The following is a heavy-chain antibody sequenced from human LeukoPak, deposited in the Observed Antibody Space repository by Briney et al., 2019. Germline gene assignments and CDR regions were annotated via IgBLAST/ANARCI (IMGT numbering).Heavy chain of an antibody. D-gene: IGHD4-23*01. Sequence: KPSETLSLTCTVSGGSISTYYWSWIRQPPGKGLEWIGYVYYSGSTNYSPSLKIQVTISVDTSKNQFSLKLSSVTAADTAVYYCARDLVTGGNSLGNFQHWGQGTLVTVSS. V-gene: IGHV4-59*01. CDR3: ARDLVTGGNSLGNFQH. J-gene: IGHJ1*01. CDR1: GGSISTYY. CDR2: VYYSGST.